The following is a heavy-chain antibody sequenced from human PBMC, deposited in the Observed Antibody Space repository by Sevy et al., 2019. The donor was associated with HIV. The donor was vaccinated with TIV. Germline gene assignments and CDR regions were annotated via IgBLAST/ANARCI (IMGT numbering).Heavy chain of an antibody. J-gene: IGHJ4*02. CDR2: INHSGST. V-gene: IGHV4-34*01. D-gene: IGHD6-19*01. Sequence: SETLSLTCAVYGGSFSGYYWSWIRQPPGKGLEWIGEINHSGSTNYNPSFMSRVTISVNTSKNQFSLRLSSVTAADTAVDYCARYRVAGNFDYWGQGTLVTVSS. CDR1: GGSFSGYY. CDR3: ARYRVAGNFDY.